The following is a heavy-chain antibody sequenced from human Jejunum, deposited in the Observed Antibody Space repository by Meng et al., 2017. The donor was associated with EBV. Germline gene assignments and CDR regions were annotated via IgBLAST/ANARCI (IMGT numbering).Heavy chain of an antibody. CDR3: ARDQGRDYDSSTYYTH. CDR1: GGTFSSYV. V-gene: IGHV1-69*06. D-gene: IGHD3-22*01. CDR2: IIPIFGRT. J-gene: IGHJ4*02. Sequence: QLGRAGHEGRKPGSYGKVSSKASGGTFSSYVINWVRQAPGQGLEWMGGIIPIFGRTNYALEFQDRVTITADKFTSTVYMEMSSLKSEDTAVYYCARDQGRDYDSSTYYTHWGRGTLVTVSS.